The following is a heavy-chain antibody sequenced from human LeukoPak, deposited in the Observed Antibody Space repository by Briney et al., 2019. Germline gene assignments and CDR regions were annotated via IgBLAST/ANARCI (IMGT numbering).Heavy chain of an antibody. D-gene: IGHD1-26*01. J-gene: IGHJ4*02. CDR2: IWYDGSNK. CDR1: GFTFSSYG. CDR3: ARDGFIEGATTTKGGFDY. V-gene: IGHV3-33*01. Sequence: GRSLRLSCAASGFTFSSYGMHWVRQAPGKGLEWVAVIWYDGSNKYYADSVKGRFTISRDNSKNTLYLQMNSLRVEDTAVYYCARDGFIEGATTTKGGFDYWGQGTPVTVSS.